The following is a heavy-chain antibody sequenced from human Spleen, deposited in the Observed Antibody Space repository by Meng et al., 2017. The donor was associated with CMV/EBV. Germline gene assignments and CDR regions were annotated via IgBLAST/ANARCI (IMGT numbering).Heavy chain of an antibody. CDR1: GFTFSSYA. Sequence: SCAASGFTFSSYAMHWVRQAPGKGLEWVAVISYDGSNKYYADSVKGRFTISRDNSKNTLYLQMNSLRAEDTAVYYCARDRDYENPFDYWGQGTLVTVSS. V-gene: IGHV3-30*04. CDR3: ARDRDYENPFDY. D-gene: IGHD4-17*01. CDR2: ISYDGSNK. J-gene: IGHJ4*02.